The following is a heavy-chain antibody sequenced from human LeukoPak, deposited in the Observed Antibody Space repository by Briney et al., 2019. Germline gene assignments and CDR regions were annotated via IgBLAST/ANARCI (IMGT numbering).Heavy chain of an antibody. CDR1: GGPISGSF. CDR3: MAGCGWLTDY. Sequence: SETLSLTCTVSGGPISGSFWVWFRQSPGKGLECIGFLNESESTIYNASLKGRASISADTSRSQFYVGLTSVTAADTAVHFFMAGCGWLTDYWGRGTLVNVS. J-gene: IGHJ4*01. CDR2: LNESEST. V-gene: IGHV4-59*13. D-gene: IGHD5-24*01.